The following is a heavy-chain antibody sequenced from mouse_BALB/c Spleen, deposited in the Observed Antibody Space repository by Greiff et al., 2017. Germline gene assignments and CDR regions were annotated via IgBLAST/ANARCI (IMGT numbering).Heavy chain of an antibody. Sequence: VQLQQPGAELVMPGASVKMSCKASGYTFTDYWMHWVKQRPGQGLEWIGAIDTSDSYTSYNQKFKGKATLTVDESSSTAYMQLSSLTSEDSAVYYCARKGNYWFAYWGQGTLVTVSA. CDR2: IDTSDSYT. V-gene: IGHV1-69*01. D-gene: IGHD2-1*01. J-gene: IGHJ3*01. CDR3: ARKGNYWFAY. CDR1: GYTFTDYW.